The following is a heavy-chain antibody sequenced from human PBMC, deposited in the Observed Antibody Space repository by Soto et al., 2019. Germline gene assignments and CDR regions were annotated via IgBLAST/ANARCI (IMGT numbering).Heavy chain of an antibody. CDR2: IYTSGST. D-gene: IGHD3-3*01. CDR3: ARADYDFWSGYYWFDP. J-gene: IGHJ5*02. V-gene: IGHV4-61*02. CDR1: GGSVNRINYY. Sequence: SEPLSLTCSVSGGSVNRINYYWSWIRQPAGKGLEWIGRIYTSGSTNYNPSLKSRVTMSVDTSKNQFSLKLSSVTAADTAVYYCARADYDFWSGYYWFDPWGQGTLVTVAS.